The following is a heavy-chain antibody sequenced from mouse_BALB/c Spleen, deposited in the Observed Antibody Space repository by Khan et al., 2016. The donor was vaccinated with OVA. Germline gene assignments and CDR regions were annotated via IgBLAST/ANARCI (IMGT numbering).Heavy chain of an antibody. J-gene: IGHJ2*01. CDR3: IRLGYYYFDY. Sequence: EVQLVETGGGLVQPGGSRGLSCEGSGFTFSGYWMSWVRQTPGKTLDWIGDINSDGSAINYAPSIKDRFTIFRDNTKSTLYLQMSNVGSEDTATYFCIRLGYYYFDYWGQGTTLTVS. D-gene: IGHD4-1*01. CDR2: INSDGSAI. V-gene: IGHV11-2*02. CDR1: GFTFSGYW.